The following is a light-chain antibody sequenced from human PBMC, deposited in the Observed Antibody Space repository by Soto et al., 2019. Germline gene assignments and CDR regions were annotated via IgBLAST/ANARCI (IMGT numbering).Light chain of an antibody. CDR1: SSDIAGYDY. CDR2: AVS. V-gene: IGLV2-14*03. CDR3: SSYTSSGSLV. J-gene: IGLJ3*02. Sequence: QSVLTQPASVSGSPGQSITISCTGTSSDIAGYDYVSWYQQHPVKAPKLIIYAVSNRPSGVSNRFSGSKSGNTASLTISGLQAEDEADYYCSSYTSSGSLVFGGGTKVTVL.